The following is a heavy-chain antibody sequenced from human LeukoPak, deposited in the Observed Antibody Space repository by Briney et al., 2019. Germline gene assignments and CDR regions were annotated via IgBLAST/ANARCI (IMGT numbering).Heavy chain of an antibody. D-gene: IGHD3-22*01. Sequence: ASVKVSCKASGYTFTGYYVHWVRQAPGQGLEWMGWISAYNGNTNYAQKLQGRVTMTTDTSTSTAYMELRSLRSDDTAVYYCARPYYYDSSGYYRDYYYYGMDVWGQGTTVTVSS. CDR1: GYTFTGYY. V-gene: IGHV1-18*04. J-gene: IGHJ6*02. CDR3: ARPYYYDSSGYYRDYYYYGMDV. CDR2: ISAYNGNT.